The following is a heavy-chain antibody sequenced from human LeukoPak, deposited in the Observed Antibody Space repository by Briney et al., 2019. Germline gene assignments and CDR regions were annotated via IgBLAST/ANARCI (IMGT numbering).Heavy chain of an antibody. V-gene: IGHV3-30*02. Sequence: PGGSLRLSCAASGFTFNIYDMHWVRQAPGRGLEWVAFIRYDDSLIYYADSVKGRFTISRDNSKNTLYLQMNSLRAEDTAVYYCATGIAVAGTLRYFQHWGQGTLVTVSS. CDR2: IRYDDSLI. J-gene: IGHJ1*01. D-gene: IGHD6-19*01. CDR3: ATGIAVAGTLRYFQH. CDR1: GFTFNIYD.